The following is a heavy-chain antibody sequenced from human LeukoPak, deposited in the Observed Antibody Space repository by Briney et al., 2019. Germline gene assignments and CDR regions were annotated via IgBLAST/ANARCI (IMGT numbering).Heavy chain of an antibody. Sequence: PGGSLRLSCAASGFTFSNYAMSWVRQAPGKGLEWVSSISSSSSYIYYADSVKGRFTISRDNAKNSLYLQMNSLRAEDTAVYYCARDSILPIDYYDSSGYLAYWGQGTLVTVSS. CDR3: ARDSILPIDYYDSSGYLAY. CDR2: ISSSSSYI. V-gene: IGHV3-21*01. CDR1: GFTFSNYA. D-gene: IGHD3-22*01. J-gene: IGHJ4*02.